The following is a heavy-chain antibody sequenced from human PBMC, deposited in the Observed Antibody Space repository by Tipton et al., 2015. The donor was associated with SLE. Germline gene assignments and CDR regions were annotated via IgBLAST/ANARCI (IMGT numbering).Heavy chain of an antibody. CDR1: GGSISSGSYY. Sequence: TLSLTCTVSGGSISSGSYYWSWIRQPAGKGLEWIGRIYTSGSTNYNPSLKSRVTISVDTSKNQFSLKLSSVTAADTAVYYCARGYCSGGGCSRWSFFDLWGRVSLVTVSS. CDR2: IYTSGST. J-gene: IGHJ2*01. D-gene: IGHD2-15*01. CDR3: ARGYCSGGGCSRWSFFDL. V-gene: IGHV4-61*02.